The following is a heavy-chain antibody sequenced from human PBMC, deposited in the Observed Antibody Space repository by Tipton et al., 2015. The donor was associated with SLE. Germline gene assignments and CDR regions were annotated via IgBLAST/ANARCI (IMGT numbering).Heavy chain of an antibody. CDR2: ISYDGSNK. J-gene: IGHJ4*01. V-gene: IGHV3-30*04. CDR3: AREAGSSSRAVYFDS. Sequence: QVQLVQSGGGVVQPGRSLRLSCAASGFTFSSYALHWVRQAPGKGLEWVAVISYDGSNKNYADSVKGRFTMSRDDSRNTVYLQMNSLRTEDTALYYCAREAGSSSRAVYFDSWGHGALVTVSS. CDR1: GFTFSSYA. D-gene: IGHD6-6*01.